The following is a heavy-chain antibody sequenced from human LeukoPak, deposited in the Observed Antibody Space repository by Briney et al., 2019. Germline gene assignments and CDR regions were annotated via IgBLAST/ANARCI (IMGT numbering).Heavy chain of an antibody. CDR2: IYYSGST. Sequence: SETLSLTCTVSGGSIGSYYWSWIRQPPGKGLEWIGYIYYSGSTAYNPSLKSRVTISVDTSKNQFSLKLNSVTAADTAVYYCAREVTAAAPFGYWGQGTLVTVSS. V-gene: IGHV4-59*01. CDR3: AREVTAAAPFGY. J-gene: IGHJ4*02. D-gene: IGHD6-13*01. CDR1: GGSIGSYY.